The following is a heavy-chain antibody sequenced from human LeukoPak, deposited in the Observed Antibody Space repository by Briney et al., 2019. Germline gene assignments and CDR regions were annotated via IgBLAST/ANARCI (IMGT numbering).Heavy chain of an antibody. J-gene: IGHJ4*02. CDR1: GYTFTSYD. Sequence: ASVKVSCTASGYTFTSYDINWVRQATGQGLEWMGWMNPNSGNTGYAQKFQGRVTMTRNTSISTAYMELSSLRSEDTAVYYCARVKRQWLRADYWGQGTLVTVS. CDR3: ARVKRQWLRADY. D-gene: IGHD6-19*01. V-gene: IGHV1-8*01. CDR2: MNPNSGNT.